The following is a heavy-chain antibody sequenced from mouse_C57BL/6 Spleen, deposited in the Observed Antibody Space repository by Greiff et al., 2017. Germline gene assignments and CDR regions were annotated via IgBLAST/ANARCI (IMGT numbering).Heavy chain of an antibody. D-gene: IGHD2-5*01. CDR1: GYTFTSYW. Sequence: QVQLQQPGAELVMPGASVKLSCKASGYTFTSYWMHWVKQRPGQGLEWIGEIDPSDSYTNYNQKFKGKSTLTVDKSSSTAYMQLSSLTSEDSAVYYCARSDYSNYEYFDDWGQGTTLTVSS. J-gene: IGHJ2*01. CDR3: ARSDYSNYEYFDD. CDR2: IDPSDSYT. V-gene: IGHV1-69*01.